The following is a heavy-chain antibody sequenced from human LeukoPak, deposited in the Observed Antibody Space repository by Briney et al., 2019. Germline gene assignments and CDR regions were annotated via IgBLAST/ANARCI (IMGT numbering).Heavy chain of an antibody. J-gene: IGHJ6*03. CDR1: GGSISSYY. V-gene: IGHV4-59*04. Sequence: SETLSLTCTVSGGSISSYYWSWIRQPPGKGLEWIGSIYHSGSTYYNPSLQSRVTVSVDTSKNQFSLKLTSVTAADTAVYYCARVGPYYYYYMDVWGKGTTVTVSS. CDR3: ARVGPYYYYYMDV. CDR2: IYHSGST.